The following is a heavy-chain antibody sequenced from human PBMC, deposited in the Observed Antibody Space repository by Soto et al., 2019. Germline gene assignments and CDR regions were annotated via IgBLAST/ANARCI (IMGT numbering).Heavy chain of an antibody. D-gene: IGHD6-13*01. CDR2: VHHRGTT. V-gene: IGHV4-59*01. CDR3: ASRLSAAGSFID. Sequence: TSETLSLTCTVSGGSITSYFWSWIRQPPGKGLEWIGYVHHRGTTNYNPSLQSRVTISVDTSENQFFLKLTSVTAADTAVYYCASRLSAAGSFIDWGQGTLVTVSS. J-gene: IGHJ4*02. CDR1: GGSITSYF.